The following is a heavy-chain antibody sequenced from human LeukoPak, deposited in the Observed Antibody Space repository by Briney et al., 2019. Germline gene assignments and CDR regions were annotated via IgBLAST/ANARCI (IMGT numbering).Heavy chain of an antibody. CDR1: GFTFSSYW. J-gene: IGHJ4*02. V-gene: IGHV3-23*01. CDR2: LTTDGGST. CDR3: AKSLVRWAFDY. D-gene: IGHD4-23*01. Sequence: PGGSLRLSCAASGFTFSSYWMSWVRQAPGKGLEWVSSLTTDGGSTEYADSVKGRFTISRDNSKNTLYLQMNSLRAEDTALYYCAKSLVRWAFDYWGQGTLVTVSS.